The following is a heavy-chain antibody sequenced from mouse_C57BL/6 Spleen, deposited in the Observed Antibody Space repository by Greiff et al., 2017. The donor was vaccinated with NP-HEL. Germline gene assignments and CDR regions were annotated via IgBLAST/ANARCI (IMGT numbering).Heavy chain of an antibody. CDR3: ARQSPYYYGSSYGWFAY. J-gene: IGHJ3*01. V-gene: IGHV1-55*01. D-gene: IGHD1-1*01. CDR2: IYPGSGST. Sequence: QVQLQQPGAELVKPGASVKMSCKASGYTFTSYWITWVKQRPGQGLEWIGDIYPGSGSTNYNEKFKSKATLTVDTSSSTAYMQLSSLTSEDSAVYYCARQSPYYYGSSYGWFAYWGQGTLVTVSA. CDR1: GYTFTSYW.